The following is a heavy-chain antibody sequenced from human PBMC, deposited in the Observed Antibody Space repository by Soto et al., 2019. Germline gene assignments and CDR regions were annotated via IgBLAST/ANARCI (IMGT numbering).Heavy chain of an antibody. CDR2: IKSKTDGGTT. D-gene: IGHD6-6*01. J-gene: IGHJ4*02. CDR3: TTGYSSSPSDY. CDR1: GFTISNAW. V-gene: IGHV3-15*01. Sequence: PCRSLRLSCAASGFTISNAWMSRVRQAPGKGLEWVGRIKSKTDGGTTDYAAPVKGRFTISRDDSKNTLYLQMNSLKTEDTAVYYCTTGYSSSPSDYWGQGTLVTVSS.